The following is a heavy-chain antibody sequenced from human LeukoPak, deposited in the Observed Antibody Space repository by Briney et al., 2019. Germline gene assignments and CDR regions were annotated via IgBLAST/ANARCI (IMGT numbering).Heavy chain of an antibody. CDR3: ARDRSYGSGKHYFDY. J-gene: IGHJ4*02. CDR2: INHSGSI. V-gene: IGHV4-34*01. D-gene: IGHD3-10*01. CDR1: GGSFTGYY. Sequence: SETLSLTCTVYGGSFTGYYWGWIRQPPGKGLEWIGEINHSGSINYNPSLKSRVTISVDTSKNQFSLKLSSVTAADTAVYYCARDRSYGSGKHYFDYWGQGTLVTVSS.